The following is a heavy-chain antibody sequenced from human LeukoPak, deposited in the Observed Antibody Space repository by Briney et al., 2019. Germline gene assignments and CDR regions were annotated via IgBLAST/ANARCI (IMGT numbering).Heavy chain of an antibody. J-gene: IGHJ4*02. CDR3: ATKTAFDY. CDR1: GFTFSSYG. CDR2: IIISGSST. V-gene: IGHV3-23*01. Sequence: GGTLRLSCAASGFTFSSYGMSWVRQAPGKGLEWVSTIIISGSSTYYADSVKGRFTISRDNSKNTLYLQMSSLRDEDTAVYFCATKTAFDYWGQGTLVTVSS. D-gene: IGHD5-18*01.